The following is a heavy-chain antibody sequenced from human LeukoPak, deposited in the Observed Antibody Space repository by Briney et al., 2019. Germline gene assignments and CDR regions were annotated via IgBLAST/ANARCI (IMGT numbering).Heavy chain of an antibody. J-gene: IGHJ4*02. D-gene: IGHD6-13*01. CDR3: ARESGYSSSWYDY. CDR2: INPNSGGT. Sequence: GASVKVSCKASGYTFTGYYMHWVRQAPGQGLEWMGWINPNSGGTNYAQKFQGRVTMTRDTSISTAYMELSRLRSDDTAVYYCARESGYSSSWYDYWGQGTLVTVSP. V-gene: IGHV1-2*02. CDR1: GYTFTGYY.